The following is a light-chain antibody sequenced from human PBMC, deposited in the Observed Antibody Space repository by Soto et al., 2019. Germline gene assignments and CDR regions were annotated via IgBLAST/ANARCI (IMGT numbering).Light chain of an antibody. Sequence: DIGMTQSPDSLAVSLGERATMKCKSSQSVLYNSISQNYLAWYQKKPGQPPKLLIYNASTREYGVPDRFSGSGSGTDFTLTISSLQAEDVAVYYCQQYYSTPWTFGQGTKVEIK. CDR3: QQYYSTPWT. V-gene: IGKV4-1*01. J-gene: IGKJ1*01. CDR2: NAS. CDR1: QSVLYNSISQNY.